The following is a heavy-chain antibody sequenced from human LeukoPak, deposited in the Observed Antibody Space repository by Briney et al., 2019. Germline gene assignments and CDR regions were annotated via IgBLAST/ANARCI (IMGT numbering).Heavy chain of an antibody. Sequence: SETLSLTCTVSGASISSYYWSWIRQPAGKGLEWIGRIYTSGSTNYNPSLKSRVTISVDKSKNQFSLKLSSVTAADTAVYYCARVPPQGVGWFDPWGQGTLVTVFS. CDR1: GASISSYY. J-gene: IGHJ5*02. V-gene: IGHV4-4*07. CDR2: IYTSGST. D-gene: IGHD2-8*01. CDR3: ARVPPQGVGWFDP.